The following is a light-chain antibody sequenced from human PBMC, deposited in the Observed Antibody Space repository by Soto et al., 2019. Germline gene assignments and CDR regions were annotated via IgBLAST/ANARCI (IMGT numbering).Light chain of an antibody. CDR2: GAS. V-gene: IGKV3-20*01. CDR1: ESVSSSF. CDR3: QQYGSYSFT. Sequence: EIVLTQSPGTLSLSPGERATLSCRASESVSSSFLAWYQQTPGPAHRLLIYGASTRATGIPGRFSGGGSGTDFSLTISSLEPEDFAVYFCQQYGSYSFTFGPGTKVDIK. J-gene: IGKJ3*01.